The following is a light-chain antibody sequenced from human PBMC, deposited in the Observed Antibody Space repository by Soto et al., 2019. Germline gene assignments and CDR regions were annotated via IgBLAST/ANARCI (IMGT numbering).Light chain of an antibody. CDR1: SSDVGGYNY. CDR3: SLFAGNNKLV. V-gene: IGLV2-8*01. J-gene: IGLJ2*01. Sequence: QSALTQPPSASGSPGQSVTISCTGTSSDVGGYNYVSWYQQHPGKAPKLMISEVSKRPSEVPDRFSGSKSGNTAYLTVSGLQAEDEADYYCSLFAGNNKLVFGGGTELTVL. CDR2: EVS.